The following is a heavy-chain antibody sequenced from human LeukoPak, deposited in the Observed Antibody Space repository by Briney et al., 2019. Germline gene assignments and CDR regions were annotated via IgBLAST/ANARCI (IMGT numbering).Heavy chain of an antibody. Sequence: QSGGSLRLSCAASGFTFSSSGMSWVRQAPGKGLEWVSAISGSGGSTYYADSVKGRFTISRDNAKNTLYLQMNSLRAEDTAVYYCARGDPTATTTGSGGLDIWGQGTMVTASS. V-gene: IGHV3-23*01. CDR2: ISGSGGST. J-gene: IGHJ3*02. D-gene: IGHD2-15*01. CDR1: GFTFSSSG. CDR3: ARGDPTATTTGSGGLDI.